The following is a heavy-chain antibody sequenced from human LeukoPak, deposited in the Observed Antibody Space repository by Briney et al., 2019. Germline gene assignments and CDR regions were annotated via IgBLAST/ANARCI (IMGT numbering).Heavy chain of an antibody. V-gene: IGHV3-23*01. Sequence: GGSLRLSCAASGFTFSSYAMSWVRQAPGKGLKWVSAISGSGGSTYYADSVKGRFTISRDNSKNTLYLQMNSLRAEDTAVYYCAKDQKGIAVAGTFDYWGQGTLVTVSS. CDR2: ISGSGGST. D-gene: IGHD6-19*01. CDR3: AKDQKGIAVAGTFDY. CDR1: GFTFSSYA. J-gene: IGHJ4*02.